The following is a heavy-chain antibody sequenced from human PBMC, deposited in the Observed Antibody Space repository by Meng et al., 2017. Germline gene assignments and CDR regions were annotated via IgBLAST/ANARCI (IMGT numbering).Heavy chain of an antibody. Sequence: VRLWESGGGLVNPGGYLRLSCAASGFTFSSYSMNWVRQAPGKGLEWVSSISSSSSYIYYADSVKGRFTISRDNAKNSLYLQMNSLRAEDTAVYYCARDRWGHWYSDLWGRGTLVTVSS. V-gene: IGHV3-21*02. D-gene: IGHD2-21*02. CDR1: GFTFSSYS. CDR3: ARDRWGHWYSDL. CDR2: ISSSSSYI. J-gene: IGHJ2*01.